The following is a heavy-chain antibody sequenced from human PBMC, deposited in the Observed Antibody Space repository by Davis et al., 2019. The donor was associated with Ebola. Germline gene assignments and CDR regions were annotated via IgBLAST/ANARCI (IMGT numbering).Heavy chain of an antibody. D-gene: IGHD5-12*01. CDR2: INPNSGGT. V-gene: IGHV1-2*02. CDR3: ARDRGESGYDFDY. Sequence: ASVKVSCKASGYTFTGYYMHWVRQAPGQGLEWMGWINPNSGGTNYAQKFQGRVTMTRDTSISTAYMELSRLRSDDTAVYYCARDRGESGYDFDYWGQGTLVTVSS. CDR1: GYTFTGYY. J-gene: IGHJ4*02.